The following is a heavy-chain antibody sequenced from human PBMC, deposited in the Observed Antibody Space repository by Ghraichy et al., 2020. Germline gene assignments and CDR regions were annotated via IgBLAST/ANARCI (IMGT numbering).Heavy chain of an antibody. J-gene: IGHJ4*02. V-gene: IGHV3-48*03. D-gene: IGHD6-19*01. CDR1: GFTFSSSE. CDR3: ARGLPSSGWPFDY. CDR2: INSDGSSI. Sequence: GSLRLSCAASGFTFSSSEMNWVRQAPGKGLEWVSYINSDGSSIYYIESVKGRFSISRDNAKNSLYLQMNSLRVEDPAVYYCARGLPSSGWPFDYWGQGTLVTVS.